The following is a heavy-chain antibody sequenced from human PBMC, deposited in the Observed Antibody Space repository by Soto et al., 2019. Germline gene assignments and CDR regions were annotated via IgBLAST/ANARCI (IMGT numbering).Heavy chain of an antibody. CDR2: IYYSGST. Sequence: QVQLQESGPGLVKPSQTLSLTCTASGGSISSGGYYWSWIRQHPGKGLEWIGYIYYSGSTYYNPSLKSRVTISVDTSKNQFSLKLNSVTAADTAVYYCARSSTSANYFDYWGQGTLVTVSS. D-gene: IGHD2-2*01. CDR3: ARSSTSANYFDY. CDR1: GGSISSGGYY. J-gene: IGHJ4*02. V-gene: IGHV4-31*03.